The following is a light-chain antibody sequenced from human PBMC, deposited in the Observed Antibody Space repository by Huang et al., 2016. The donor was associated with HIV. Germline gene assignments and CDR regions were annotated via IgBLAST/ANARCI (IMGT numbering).Light chain of an antibody. J-gene: IGKJ3*01. Sequence: DIEMTQSPSSLPASVGDRVTITCRASQDITNSLAWYQLKPGQAPNLLLYAASKLESGFPSRFIGSVSATDYTLTITSLQPEDFATYYCQQYYSFLFTFGPGTTVDV. CDR1: QDITNS. CDR2: AAS. CDR3: QQYYSFLFT. V-gene: IGKV1-NL1*01.